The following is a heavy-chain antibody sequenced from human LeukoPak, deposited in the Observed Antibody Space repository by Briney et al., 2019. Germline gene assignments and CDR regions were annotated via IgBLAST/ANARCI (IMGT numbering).Heavy chain of an antibody. CDR1: GFTFNTYA. CDR3: ARVDGYSYDAFDI. CDR2: ISDSGGNT. J-gene: IGHJ3*02. Sequence: PGGSLRLSCAASGFTFNTYAMSWVRQAPWERLQWVSGISDSGGNTYYADSVKGRFTISRDNAKNSLYLQMNGLRAEDTAVYYCARVDGYSYDAFDIWGQGTMVTVPS. D-gene: IGHD5-18*01. V-gene: IGHV3-21*01.